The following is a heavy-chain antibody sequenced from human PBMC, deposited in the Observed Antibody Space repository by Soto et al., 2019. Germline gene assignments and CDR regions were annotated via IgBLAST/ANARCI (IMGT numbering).Heavy chain of an antibody. V-gene: IGHV4-31*03. CDR1: GDSISGGGNY. CDR2: IYYSGST. CDR3: ARGEAYWFDP. Sequence: QVQLQESGPGVGKPSQTLSLTCTVSGDSISGGGNYWSWIRQYPGKGLEWIGYIYYSGSTYYNPSLKSRFIMSVDTSKNQFSLKLSSVTAADTAVYYCARGEAYWFDPWGQGTLVTVSS. J-gene: IGHJ5*02. D-gene: IGHD1-26*01.